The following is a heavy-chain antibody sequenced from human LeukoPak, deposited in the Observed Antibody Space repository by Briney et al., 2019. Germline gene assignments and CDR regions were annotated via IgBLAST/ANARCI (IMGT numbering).Heavy chain of an antibody. D-gene: IGHD3-22*01. CDR3: ARVEFGSGYYFHYDYMDV. J-gene: IGHJ6*03. V-gene: IGHV4-59*01. Sequence: SETVSLTCTVSGGSISSYYWSWIRQPPGKGLEWIGYIYYSGSTNYNPSLKSRVTISVDTSKNQFSLKLSSVTAADTAVYYCARVEFGSGYYFHYDYMDVWGKRTTVTVSS. CDR1: GGSISSYY. CDR2: IYYSGST.